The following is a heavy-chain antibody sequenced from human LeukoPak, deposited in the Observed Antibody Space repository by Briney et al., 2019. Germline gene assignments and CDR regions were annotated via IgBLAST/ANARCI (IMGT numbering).Heavy chain of an antibody. CDR2: INPSGGST. Sequence: ASVKVSFKASGYTFTSYYMHWVRQAPGQGLEWMGIINPSGGSTSYAQKFQGRVTMTRDMSTSTVYMELSSLRSEDTAVYYCARVESWEHSGSSQDVLDIWGQGAMVTVSS. CDR3: ARVESWEHSGSSQDVLDI. D-gene: IGHD1-26*01. V-gene: IGHV1-46*01. J-gene: IGHJ3*02. CDR1: GYTFTSYY.